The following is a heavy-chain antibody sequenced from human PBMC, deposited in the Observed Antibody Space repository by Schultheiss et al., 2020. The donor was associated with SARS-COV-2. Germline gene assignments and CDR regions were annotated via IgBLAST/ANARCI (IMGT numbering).Heavy chain of an antibody. CDR1: GGAISIHS. CDR3: ARTYCSSTSCLYGYYYYYMDV. D-gene: IGHD2-2*01. Sequence: SETLSLTCTVSGGAISIHSWSWIRQPPGKRLGWTGYMSCSGATNRNPSLKSRVTISVDTSKNQFSLKLSSVTAADTAVYYCARTYCSSTSCLYGYYYYYMDVWGKGTTVTVSS. V-gene: IGHV4-59*11. CDR2: MSCSGAT. J-gene: IGHJ6*03.